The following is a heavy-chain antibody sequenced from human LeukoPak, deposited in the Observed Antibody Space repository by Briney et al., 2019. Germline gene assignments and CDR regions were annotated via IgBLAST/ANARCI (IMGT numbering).Heavy chain of an antibody. D-gene: IGHD6-19*01. CDR1: GFTFSSYA. CDR3: ARDPSSGWYLKGWFDP. Sequence: GGSLRLSCVTSGFTFSSYAMNWVRQAPGKGLEWVSAISGSGGSTYYADSVKGRFTLSRDNSKNTLYLQMNSLRAEDTAVYYCARDPSSGWYLKGWFDPWGQGTLVTVSS. CDR2: ISGSGGST. J-gene: IGHJ5*02. V-gene: IGHV3-23*01.